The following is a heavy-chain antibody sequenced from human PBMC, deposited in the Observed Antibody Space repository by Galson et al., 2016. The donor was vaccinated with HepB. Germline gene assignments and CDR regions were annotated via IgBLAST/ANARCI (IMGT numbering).Heavy chain of an antibody. CDR2: INPNSGAT. V-gene: IGHV1-2*02. CDR3: ARAGVAAAVTLDY. Sequence: PGHELEWMGWINPNSGATKYAQKFQGGVTMSRDTSVSTAYMELSVLKIDDTVVYYCARAGVAAAVTLDYWGQGTGVIVSS. J-gene: IGHJ4*02. D-gene: IGHD6-25*01.